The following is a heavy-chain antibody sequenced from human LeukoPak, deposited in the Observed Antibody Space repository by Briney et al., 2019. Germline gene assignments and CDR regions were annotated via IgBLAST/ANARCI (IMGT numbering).Heavy chain of an antibody. Sequence: GGSLTLSCAASGFTFSYYYMSWIPPAPGKGLEWVSYISSSGNTIYYAVSVKGRFTSSRDNAKNSLYLQMNSLRAEDTAVYYCAREAYGDYVNHWGQGTLVTVSS. CDR1: GFTFSYYY. CDR3: AREAYGDYVNH. CDR2: ISSSGNTI. D-gene: IGHD4-17*01. V-gene: IGHV3-11*04. J-gene: IGHJ4*02.